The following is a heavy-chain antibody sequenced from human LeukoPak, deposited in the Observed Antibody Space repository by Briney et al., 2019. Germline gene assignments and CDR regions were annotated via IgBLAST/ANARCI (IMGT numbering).Heavy chain of an antibody. CDR1: GFTFSSYS. CDR3: AKDRGPLGVDY. CDR2: ISSSSSTI. J-gene: IGHJ4*02. V-gene: IGHV3-48*01. Sequence: SGGPLRLSCAASGFTFSSYSMNWVRRAPGKGLEWVSYISSSSSTIYYADSVKGRFTISRDNAKNSLYLQMNSLRAEDTAVYYCAKDRGPLGVDYWGQGTLVTVSS. D-gene: IGHD3-16*01.